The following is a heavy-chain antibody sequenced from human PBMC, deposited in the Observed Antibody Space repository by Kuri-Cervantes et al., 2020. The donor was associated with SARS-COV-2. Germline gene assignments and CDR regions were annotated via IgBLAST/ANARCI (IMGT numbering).Heavy chain of an antibody. Sequence: ASVKVSCKASGYTFTSYGISWVRQAPGQGLEWMGIINPSGGSTSYAQKFQGRVTMTRDTSTSTVYMELSSLRSEDTAVYYCARDPTLSSGSYYSSFDYWGQGTLVTVSS. D-gene: IGHD3-10*01. CDR2: INPSGGST. V-gene: IGHV1-46*01. CDR3: ARDPTLSSGSYYSSFDY. CDR1: GYTFTSYG. J-gene: IGHJ4*02.